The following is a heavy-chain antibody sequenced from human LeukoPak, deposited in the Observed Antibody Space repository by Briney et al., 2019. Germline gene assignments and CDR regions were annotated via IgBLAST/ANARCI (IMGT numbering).Heavy chain of an antibody. CDR3: ARATVVVVVNWFDP. D-gene: IGHD2-15*01. J-gene: IGHJ5*02. V-gene: IGHV4-31*03. CDR2: IYYSGST. CDR1: GGSISSGGYY. Sequence: TSETLSLTCTVSGGSISSGGYYWSWIRQHPGKGLEWIGCIYYSGSTYYNPSLKSRVTISVDTSKNQFSLKLSSVTAADTAVYYCARATVVVVVNWFDPWGQGTLVTVSS.